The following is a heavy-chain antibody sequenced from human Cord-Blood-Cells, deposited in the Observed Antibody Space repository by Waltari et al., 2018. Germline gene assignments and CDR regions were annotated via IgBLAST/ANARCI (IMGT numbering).Heavy chain of an antibody. J-gene: IGHJ4*02. CDR1: GYTFTGYY. CDR3: ARDVGGGTLDY. Sequence: QVQLVQSGAEVKKPGASVKVSCKASGYTFTGYYMHWVRQAPGQGLECMGWIKHNNGGTNYPQKFQGWVTMNRDTSISTAYMELSRLRSDDTAVYYWARDVGGGTLDYWGQGTLVTVSS. V-gene: IGHV1-2*04. D-gene: IGHD3-16*01. CDR2: IKHNNGGT.